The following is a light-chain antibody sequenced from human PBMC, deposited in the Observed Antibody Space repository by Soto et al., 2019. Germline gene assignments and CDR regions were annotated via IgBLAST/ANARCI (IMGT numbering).Light chain of an antibody. Sequence: EIVLTQSPGTLSLSPGERATLSCRASQSVSSNYLAWYQQKPGQAPRLLIYGASSRATGIPDRFSGSGSGTDFTLIISRLEPEDFAVYYCQQYDRSLTWTFGQGTKVEIK. CDR1: QSVSSNY. J-gene: IGKJ1*01. V-gene: IGKV3-20*01. CDR3: QQYDRSLTWT. CDR2: GAS.